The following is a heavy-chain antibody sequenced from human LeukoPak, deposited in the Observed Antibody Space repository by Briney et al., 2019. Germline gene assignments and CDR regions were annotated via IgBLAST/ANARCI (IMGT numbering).Heavy chain of an antibody. V-gene: IGHV3-23*01. D-gene: IGHD1-26*01. CDR2: ISGNGGST. Sequence: GASLRLSCAASGFTLSSYAMSWVRQAPGKGLEWVSAISGNGGSTYYADSVKGRFTISRDNSKNTLYLQMNSLRAEDTAVYYCAKDRRWELPADWFDPWGQGTLVTVSS. CDR3: AKDRRWELPADWFDP. CDR1: GFTLSSYA. J-gene: IGHJ5*02.